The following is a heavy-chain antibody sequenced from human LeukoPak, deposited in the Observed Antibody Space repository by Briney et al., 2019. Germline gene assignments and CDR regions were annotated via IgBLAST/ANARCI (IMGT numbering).Heavy chain of an antibody. CDR2: INHSGST. J-gene: IGHJ6*03. Sequence: PSETLSPTCAVYGGSFSGYYWSWIRQPPGKGLEWIGEINHSGSTNYNPSLKSRVTISVDTSKNQFSLKLSSVTAADTAVYYCARARRDGYNKDYYYMDVWGKGTTVTVSS. CDR1: GGSFSGYY. D-gene: IGHD5-24*01. CDR3: ARARRDGYNKDYYYMDV. V-gene: IGHV4-34*01.